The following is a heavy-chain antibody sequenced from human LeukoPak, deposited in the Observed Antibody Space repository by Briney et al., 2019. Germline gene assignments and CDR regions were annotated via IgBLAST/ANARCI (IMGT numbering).Heavy chain of an antibody. CDR2: IRQNGDEK. D-gene: IGHD3-16*01. CDR3: ARLLGESTIYDL. Sequence: GGSLQLSCAAAGFSPNGHWRSWGRQAGGKGGGGVASIRQNGDEKNHVDSGKGRFIISRDNAENSVSLQMNRLRDEATAMYYCARLLGESTIYDLWGQGTLVTVSS. J-gene: IGHJ5*02. V-gene: IGHV3-7*01. CDR1: GFSPNGHW.